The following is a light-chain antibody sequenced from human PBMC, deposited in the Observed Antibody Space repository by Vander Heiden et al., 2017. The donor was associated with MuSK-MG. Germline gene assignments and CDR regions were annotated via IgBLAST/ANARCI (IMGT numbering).Light chain of an antibody. V-gene: IGKV1-39*01. CDR3: QQSYSHPVT. CDR1: QSVSRY. J-gene: IGKJ2*01. Sequence: IEITKSPSSLSASVGDRVTITCRASQSVSRYLNWYQQKPGKAPKLLIYAASNLQSGVSSRFSGGGAGTEFTLTISSLQPEDFAIYYCQQSYSHPVTFGQGTKLDIK. CDR2: AAS.